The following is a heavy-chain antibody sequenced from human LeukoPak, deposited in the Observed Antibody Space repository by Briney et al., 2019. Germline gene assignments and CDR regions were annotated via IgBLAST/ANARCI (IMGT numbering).Heavy chain of an antibody. Sequence: GGSLRLSCAASGFTFSSYWMSWVRQAPGKGLEWVANIKQDGSEKYYVDSVKGRFTISRDNAKNSLYLQMSSLRAEDTAVYYCASDMITFGGVIARDYWGQGTLVTVSS. V-gene: IGHV3-7*01. CDR3: ASDMITFGGVIARDY. J-gene: IGHJ4*02. CDR2: IKQDGSEK. D-gene: IGHD3-16*02. CDR1: GFTFSSYW.